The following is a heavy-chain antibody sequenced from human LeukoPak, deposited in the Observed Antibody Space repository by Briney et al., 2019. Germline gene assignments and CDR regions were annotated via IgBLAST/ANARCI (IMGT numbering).Heavy chain of an antibody. Sequence: SGGSLRLSCAASGFTFSNYWMTWVRQAPGKGLEWVASINQDRGEIHYVDSVRGRFTISRDNAKNSLYLQMNSLRAEDTAVHYCAELGITMIGGVWGKGTTVTISS. V-gene: IGHV3-7*01. CDR1: GFTFSNYW. CDR3: AELGITMIGGV. J-gene: IGHJ6*04. D-gene: IGHD3-10*02. CDR2: INQDRGEI.